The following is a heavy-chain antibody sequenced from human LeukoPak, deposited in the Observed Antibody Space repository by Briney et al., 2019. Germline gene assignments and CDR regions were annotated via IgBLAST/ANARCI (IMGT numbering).Heavy chain of an antibody. CDR2: ISSSSSYI. CDR3: AKDRGTRLPLGFDFDY. Sequence: GGSLRLSCAASGFTFSSYSMNWVRQAPGKGLEWVSSISSSSSYIYYADSVKGRFTISRDNAKNSLYLQMNSLRAEDTAVYYCAKDRGTRLPLGFDFDYWGQGTLVTVSS. V-gene: IGHV3-21*04. CDR1: GFTFSSYS. J-gene: IGHJ4*02. D-gene: IGHD3-9*01.